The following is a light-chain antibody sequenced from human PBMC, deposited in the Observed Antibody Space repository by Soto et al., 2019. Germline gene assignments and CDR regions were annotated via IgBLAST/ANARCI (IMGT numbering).Light chain of an antibody. CDR3: QQTDSXPLS. V-gene: IGKV1D-12*01. J-gene: IGKJ4*01. CDR1: KVIRSW. CDR2: AAS. Sequence: DIQMTQSPSSVSASVVYRFTITCRASKVIRSWLAWYHQKPGKAPKLLIFAASSLKSGVPSRLSGRGYGTEFTLTISSLQPEDFATYYCQQTDSXPLSFGGGTKV.